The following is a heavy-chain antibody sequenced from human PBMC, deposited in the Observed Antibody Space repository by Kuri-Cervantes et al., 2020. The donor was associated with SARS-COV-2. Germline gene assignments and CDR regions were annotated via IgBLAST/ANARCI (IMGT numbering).Heavy chain of an antibody. V-gene: IGHV3-30*02. J-gene: IGHJ6*03. D-gene: IGHD2-2*01. CDR1: GFTFSSYG. Sequence: GGSLRLSCAASGFTFSSYGMHWVRQAPGKGLEWVAFIRYDGSNKYYADSVKGRFTISRENSKNTLYLQMNSLRAEDTAVYYCAKPIVVPARPHYYYYYMDVWGKGTTVTVSS. CDR3: AKPIVVPARPHYYYYYMDV. CDR2: IRYDGSNK.